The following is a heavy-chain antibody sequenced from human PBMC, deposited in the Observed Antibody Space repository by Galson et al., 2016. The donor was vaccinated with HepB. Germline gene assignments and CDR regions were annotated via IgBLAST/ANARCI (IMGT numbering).Heavy chain of an antibody. J-gene: IGHJ4*02. CDR1: GFIVSNDY. Sequence: SLRLSCAASGFIVSNDYMNWVRQAPGQGLEYVSYITSRSTYTNYAAFVKGRFTISRDDAKNSLYLQMNSLRADDTAVYYCARGHYGSGTYYNVYFDSWGQGTLATVSS. D-gene: IGHD3-10*01. CDR3: ARGHYGSGTYYNVYFDS. CDR2: ITSRSTYT. V-gene: IGHV3-11*06.